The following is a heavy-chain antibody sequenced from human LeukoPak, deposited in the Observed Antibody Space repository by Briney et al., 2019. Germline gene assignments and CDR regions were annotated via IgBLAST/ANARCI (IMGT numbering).Heavy chain of an antibody. CDR3: ARGREPWLPDY. J-gene: IGHJ4*02. CDR1: GYTFTSYD. V-gene: IGHV1-8*03. CDR2: MNPNSGNT. D-gene: IGHD1-26*01. Sequence: ASVKVSCKASGYTFTSYDINWVRQATGQGLERMGWMNPNSGNTGYAQKFQGRVTITRNTSISTAYMELSSLRSEDTAVYYCARGREPWLPDYWGQGTLVTVSS.